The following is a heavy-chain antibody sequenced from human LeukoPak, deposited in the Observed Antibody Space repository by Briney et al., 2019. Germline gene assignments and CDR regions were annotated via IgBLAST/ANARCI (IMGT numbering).Heavy chain of an antibody. CDR2: IDPSDSYT. J-gene: IGHJ3*02. CDR3: ARHMETPQNDAFDI. D-gene: IGHD1-1*01. CDR1: GYSFTSYW. V-gene: IGHV5-10-1*01. Sequence: GESLKVSCKGSGYSFTSYWISWVRQMPGKGLEWMGRIDPSDSYTNYSPSFQGHVTISADKSISTAYLQWSSLKASDTAMYYCARHMETPQNDAFDIWGQGTMVTVSS.